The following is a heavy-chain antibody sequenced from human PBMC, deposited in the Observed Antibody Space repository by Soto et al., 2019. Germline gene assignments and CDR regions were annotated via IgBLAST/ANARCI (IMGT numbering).Heavy chain of an antibody. CDR2: VYSSGST. Sequence: QVQLQESGPGLVKPSETLSLTCSVPGGAISSYYWSWVRQPPGKGLEWIGRVYSSGSTNYNASLKSRVTMSIDTSKNEVALTLRSVTAADAAVYYCARVAFAYFGMDVWGPGTTVTVSS. D-gene: IGHD3-3*02. V-gene: IGHV4-4*07. CDR3: ARVAFAYFGMDV. CDR1: GGAISSYY. J-gene: IGHJ6*02.